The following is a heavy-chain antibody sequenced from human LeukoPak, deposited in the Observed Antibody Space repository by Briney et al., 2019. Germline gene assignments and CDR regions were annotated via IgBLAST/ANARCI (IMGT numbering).Heavy chain of an antibody. V-gene: IGHV4-4*02. Sequence: PSETLSLTCIVSGGXISSHACWTWVRQPPGKGLEWIGEIYHSGSTLFNPSLRSRVSISVDKSNNRFSLQLSSVTAADTAVYYCASRRELTGEPYWGQGTLVSVSS. D-gene: IGHD3-10*01. CDR2: IYHSGST. CDR1: GGXISSHAC. CDR3: ASRRELTGEPY. J-gene: IGHJ4*02.